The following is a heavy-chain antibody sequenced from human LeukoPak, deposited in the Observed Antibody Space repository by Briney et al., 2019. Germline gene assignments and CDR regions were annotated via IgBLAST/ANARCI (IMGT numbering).Heavy chain of an antibody. CDR3: VRTLTVDDDH. CDR1: GFTFSTSC. Sequence: GGSLRLSCAAVGFTFSTSCLHWVRHTPGKGLVWVSRINDDGSIITYADYVKGRFTISRDNARNTLYLQMDSLRVEDTPVYYWVRTLTVDDDHWGQGTLVIVSS. J-gene: IGHJ4*02. CDR2: INDDGSII. D-gene: IGHD4-23*01. V-gene: IGHV3-74*01.